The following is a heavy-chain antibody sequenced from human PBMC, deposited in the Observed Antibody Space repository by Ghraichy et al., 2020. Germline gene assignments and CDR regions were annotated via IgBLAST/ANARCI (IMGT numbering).Heavy chain of an antibody. Sequence: SETLSLTCAVSGGSFSGYYWSWIRQPPGKGLEWIGEINHSGSTNYNPSLKSRVTISVDTSTNQFSLKLSSVTAADTAVYYCARRLRYFDWLSFDYWGQGTLVTVSS. D-gene: IGHD3-9*01. CDR2: INHSGST. CDR3: ARRLRYFDWLSFDY. CDR1: GGSFSGYY. J-gene: IGHJ4*02. V-gene: IGHV4-34*01.